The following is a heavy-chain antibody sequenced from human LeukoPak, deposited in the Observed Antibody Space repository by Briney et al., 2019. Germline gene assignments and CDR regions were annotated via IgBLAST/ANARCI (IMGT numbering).Heavy chain of an antibody. CDR3: ARDRYSSGPWGWFDP. CDR2: INPSGGST. V-gene: IGHV1-46*01. J-gene: IGHJ5*02. D-gene: IGHD6-19*01. CDR1: GYTFTSYY. Sequence: ASVKVSCKASGYTFTSYYMHWVRQAPGQGLEWMGIINPSGGSTSYAQKFQGRVTMTRDTSTSTVYMELSSLRSEDTAVYYCARDRYSSGPWGWFDPWGQGTLVTVSS.